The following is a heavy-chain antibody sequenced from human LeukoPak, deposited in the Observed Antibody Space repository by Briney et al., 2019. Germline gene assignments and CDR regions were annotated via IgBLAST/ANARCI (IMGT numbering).Heavy chain of an antibody. CDR2: TNHSGST. J-gene: IGHJ5*02. CDR1: GGSFSGYY. D-gene: IGHD3-10*01. Sequence: PSETLSLTCAVYGGSFSGYYWSWIRQPPGKGLEWIGETNHSGSTNYNPSLKSRVTISVDTSKNQFSLKLSSVTAADTAVYYCARGPRITMVRGVYWFLPLAHGTLVTDSS. V-gene: IGHV4-34*01. CDR3: ARGPRITMVRGVYWFLP.